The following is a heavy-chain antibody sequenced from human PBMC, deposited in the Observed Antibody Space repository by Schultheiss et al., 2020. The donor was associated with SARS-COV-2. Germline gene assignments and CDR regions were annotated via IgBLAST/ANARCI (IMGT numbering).Heavy chain of an antibody. CDR1: GGSFSDCY. J-gene: IGHJ6*02. CDR2: IYYSGST. V-gene: IGHV4-59*08. D-gene: IGHD2-8*01. Sequence: SETLSLTCAVYGGSFSDCYWSWIRQPPGKGLEWIGYIYYSGSTNYNPSLKSRVTISVDTSKNQFSLKLSSVTAADTAVYYCARQDIVLISGMDVWGQGTTVTVSS. CDR3: ARQDIVLISGMDV.